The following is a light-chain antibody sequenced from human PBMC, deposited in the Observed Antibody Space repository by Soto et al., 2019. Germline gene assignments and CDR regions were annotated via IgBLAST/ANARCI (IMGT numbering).Light chain of an antibody. CDR2: GAS. Sequence: EIVMTQSPDTLSVSPGERATLSCRASQTVSSNLAWYQQKPGQAPRLLIYGASTRATGLPARFSGSGSGTEFTLTISSLQSEDFAVYYCQQYNNWPPQITFGQGTRLENK. CDR3: QQYNNWPPQIT. CDR1: QTVSSN. J-gene: IGKJ5*01. V-gene: IGKV3-15*01.